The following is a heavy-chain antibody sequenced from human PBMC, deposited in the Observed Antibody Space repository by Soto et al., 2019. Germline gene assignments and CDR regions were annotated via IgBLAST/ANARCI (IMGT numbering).Heavy chain of an antibody. V-gene: IGHV1-8*01. CDR2: MNPNSGNT. J-gene: IGHJ2*01. Sequence: QVQLVQSGAEVKKPGASVKVACKASGYTFTSSDINWVRQAPGQGLEWMGWMNPNSGNTGYAQKFQGRVTMTRNTSIRTAYMELSSLRSDDTAGYYCARGTLRWYFDLWGRGTLVTVFS. CDR1: GYTFTSSD. CDR3: ARGTLRWYFDL.